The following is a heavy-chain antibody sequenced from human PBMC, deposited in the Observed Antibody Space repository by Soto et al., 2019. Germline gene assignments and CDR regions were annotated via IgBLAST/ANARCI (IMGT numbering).Heavy chain of an antibody. Sequence: XSVKVSWKASGYTFTSYYMHWGRQAPGQGLEWMGIINPSGGSTSYAQKFQGRVTMTRDTSTSTVYMELSSPRSEDTAVYYCARGLKTTPFDPWGQGTLVTVSS. CDR2: INPSGGST. D-gene: IGHD4-17*01. CDR1: GYTFTSYY. CDR3: ARGLKTTPFDP. J-gene: IGHJ5*02. V-gene: IGHV1-46*01.